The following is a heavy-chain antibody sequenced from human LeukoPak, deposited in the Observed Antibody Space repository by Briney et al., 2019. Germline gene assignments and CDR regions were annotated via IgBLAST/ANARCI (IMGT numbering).Heavy chain of an antibody. CDR2: ISYDGSNK. Sequence: PGGSLRLSCVASGFTFSYYSMYWVRQAPGKGLEWVAVISYDGSNKYYADSVKGRFTISRDNSKNTLYLQMNSLRAEDTAVYYCATSMVRGVIKPHFDYWGQGTLVTVSS. V-gene: IGHV3-30-3*01. D-gene: IGHD3-10*01. J-gene: IGHJ4*02. CDR1: GFTFSYYS. CDR3: ATSMVRGVIKPHFDY.